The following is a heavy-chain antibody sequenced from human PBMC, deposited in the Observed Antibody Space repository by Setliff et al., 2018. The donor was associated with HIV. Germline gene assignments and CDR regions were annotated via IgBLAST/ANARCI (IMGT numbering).Heavy chain of an antibody. D-gene: IGHD2-15*01. V-gene: IGHV4-59*08. J-gene: IGHJ5*02. CDR2: IYYGST. Sequence: PSETLSLTCTVSGGSISSYYWSWIRQPPGKGLEWIGYIYYGSTHYNPSFAGRVTISVDTSKNQFSLKLRSVTAADTAMYYCARRRCSAASCPDNSWNWLDPWGQGTLVTVSS. CDR1: GGSISSYY. CDR3: ARRRCSAASCPDNSWNWLDP.